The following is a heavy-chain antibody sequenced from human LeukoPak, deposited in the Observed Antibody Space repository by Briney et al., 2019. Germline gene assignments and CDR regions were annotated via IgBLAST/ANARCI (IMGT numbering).Heavy chain of an antibody. D-gene: IGHD2-2*01. V-gene: IGHV4-34*01. CDR1: GGSFSGYY. J-gene: IGHJ4*02. CDR2: INHSGST. Sequence: SETLSRTCAVHGGSFSGYYWSWIRQPPGKGLEWIGEINHSGSTNYNPSLKSRVTISVDTSKNQFSLKLSSVTAADTAVYYCARVPALDIVVVPAAIYFDYWGQGTLVTVSS. CDR3: ARVPALDIVVVPAAIYFDY.